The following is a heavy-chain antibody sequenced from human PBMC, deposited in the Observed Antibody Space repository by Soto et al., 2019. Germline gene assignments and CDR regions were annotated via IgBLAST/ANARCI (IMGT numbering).Heavy chain of an antibody. J-gene: IGHJ5*02. CDR3: ARAGHIVVVVAATLPFYWFDP. V-gene: IGHV1-2*02. CDR1: GYTFTGYY. CDR2: INPNSGGT. Sequence: QVQLVQSGAEVKKPGASVKVSCKASGYTFTGYYMHWVRQAPGQGLEWMGWINPNSGGTNYAQKFQGRVTMTRHTSISTVYMELSRLTSDDTAVYYCARAGHIVVVVAATLPFYWFDPWGQGTLVTVSS. D-gene: IGHD2-15*01.